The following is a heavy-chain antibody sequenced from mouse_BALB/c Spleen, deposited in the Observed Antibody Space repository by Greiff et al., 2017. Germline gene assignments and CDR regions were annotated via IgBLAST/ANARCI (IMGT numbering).Heavy chain of an antibody. J-gene: IGHJ3*01. CDR1: GFTFSSYT. V-gene: IGHV5-9-3*01. D-gene: IGHD2-14*01. CDR2: ISSGGSYT. Sequence: EVKLMESGGGLVKPGGSLKLSCAASGFTFSSYTMSWVRQTPEKRLEWVATISSGGSYTYYPDSVKGRFTISRDNAKNTLYLQMSSLRSEDTAMYYCARHKEVRPWFAYWGQGTLVTVSA. CDR3: ARHKEVRPWFAY.